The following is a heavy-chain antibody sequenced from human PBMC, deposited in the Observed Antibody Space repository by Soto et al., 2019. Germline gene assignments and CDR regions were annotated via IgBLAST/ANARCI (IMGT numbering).Heavy chain of an antibody. D-gene: IGHD3-22*01. CDR3: AFTPLQDSSASFILLRYFHS. CDR2: STPIFGAT. V-gene: IGHV1-69*01. CDR1: GGPFTSYG. Sequence: QVQLVQSGPEVKKPGSSVKVSCKTSGGPFTSYGISWVRQAPGQGLEWMGGSTPIFGATNYAQKFQGRVLITADESTRTTYMELSSLRSEDTAMYYCAFTPLQDSSASFILLRYFHSWGQGTLVTVSS. J-gene: IGHJ4*02.